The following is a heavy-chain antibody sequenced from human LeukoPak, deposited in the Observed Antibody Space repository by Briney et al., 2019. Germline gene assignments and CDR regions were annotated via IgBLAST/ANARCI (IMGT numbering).Heavy chain of an antibody. Sequence: PGVSLRLSCAVSGFTFSNYWMHWVRQAPGKGLVWISYINPDGSNTTYADSVKGRFTISRDNAKNTLYLQMNSLTVADTAMYYCARDFQFYYGSGPNWLDPWGQGTLVSVSS. V-gene: IGHV3-74*01. CDR1: GFTFSNYW. J-gene: IGHJ5*02. CDR3: ARDFQFYYGSGPNWLDP. D-gene: IGHD3-10*01. CDR2: INPDGSNT.